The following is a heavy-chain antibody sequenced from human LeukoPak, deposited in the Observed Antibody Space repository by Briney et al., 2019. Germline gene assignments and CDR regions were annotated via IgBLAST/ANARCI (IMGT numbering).Heavy chain of an antibody. D-gene: IGHD4-23*01. CDR3: ARTTVVTPSAFDI. J-gene: IGHJ3*02. V-gene: IGHV4-4*07. CDR1: VGFIRSYY. Sequence: PSETLSLTCSVCVGFIRSYYWMGIRQPAGKGGEWIGRIYTSGSTNYKPSLKSRATISVDTSKNQFSLKLSSVTAADTAVYYCARTTVVTPSAFDIWGQGTMVTVSS. CDR2: IYTSGST.